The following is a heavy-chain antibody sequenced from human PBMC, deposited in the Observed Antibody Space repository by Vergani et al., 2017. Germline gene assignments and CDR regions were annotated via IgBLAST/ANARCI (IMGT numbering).Heavy chain of an antibody. Sequence: QVQLQESGPGLVKPSETLSLTCTVSGGSISSYYWSWIRQPPGKGLEWIGYIYYSGSTNYNPSLKSRVTISVDTSKNQVSLKLSSVTAADTAVCDCARVRQDQYDFWSGYYPYYYYYMDVWGKGTTVTVSS. V-gene: IGHV4-59*01. D-gene: IGHD3-3*01. J-gene: IGHJ6*03. CDR1: GGSISSYY. CDR2: IYYSGST. CDR3: ARVRQDQYDFWSGYYPYYYYYMDV.